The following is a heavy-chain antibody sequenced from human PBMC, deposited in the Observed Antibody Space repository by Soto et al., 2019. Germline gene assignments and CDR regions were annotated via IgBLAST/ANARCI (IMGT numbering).Heavy chain of an antibody. CDR1: GFSLSTRGVG. CDR3: AHRPKGFPYFFDF. J-gene: IGHJ4*02. CDR2: LYWEDDE. Sequence: QITVNESGPTLVKPTQTLTLTCTFSGFSLSTRGVGVCWIRQPPGKPLEWLALLYWEDDERYSPSLMSRLTITKDTAKNQVSLTMTNMDPVDTATYFCAHRPKGFPYFFDFWGQGTLVTVSS. V-gene: IGHV2-5*02.